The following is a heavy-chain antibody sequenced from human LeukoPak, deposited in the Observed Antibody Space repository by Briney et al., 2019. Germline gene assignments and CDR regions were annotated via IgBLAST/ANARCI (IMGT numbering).Heavy chain of an antibody. J-gene: IGHJ4*02. D-gene: IGHD6-19*01. CDR1: GYTFIGYY. CDR3: ARENQIVAAVFDY. Sequence: ASVKVSSKASGYTFIGYYMHWMRQASGQGLESIGWINTNRGVTNYQQNFPGRVTMTRDTSISRAYMELSDLRTDDTAVYYCARENQIVAAVFDYWGQGTLVIVYS. V-gene: IGHV1-2*02. CDR2: INTNRGVT.